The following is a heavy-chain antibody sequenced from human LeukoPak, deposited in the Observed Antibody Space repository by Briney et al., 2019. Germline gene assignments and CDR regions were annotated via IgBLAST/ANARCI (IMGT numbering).Heavy chain of an antibody. V-gene: IGHV4-30-2*01. CDR3: ARVDTAMVDY. CDR1: GGSISSGGYS. Sequence: SQTLSLTCAVSGGSISSGGYSWSWTRQPPGKGLEWIGYIYHSGSTYYNPSLKSRVTISVDRSKNQFSLKLSSVTAADTAVYYCARVDTAMVDYWGQGTLVTVSS. J-gene: IGHJ4*02. CDR2: IYHSGST. D-gene: IGHD5-18*01.